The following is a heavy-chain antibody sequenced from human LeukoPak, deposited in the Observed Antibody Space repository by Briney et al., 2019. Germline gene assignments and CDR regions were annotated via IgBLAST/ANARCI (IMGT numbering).Heavy chain of an antibody. D-gene: IGHD6-6*01. J-gene: IGHJ4*02. Sequence: GGSLRLSCAASGFTFSSYGMHWVRQAPGKGLEWVAFIRYDGSNKYYADSVKGRFTISRDNSKSTLYLQMNSLRAEDTAVYYCAKALIAARWLVSYWGQGTLVTVSS. CDR1: GFTFSSYG. CDR2: IRYDGSNK. V-gene: IGHV3-30*02. CDR3: AKALIAARWLVSY.